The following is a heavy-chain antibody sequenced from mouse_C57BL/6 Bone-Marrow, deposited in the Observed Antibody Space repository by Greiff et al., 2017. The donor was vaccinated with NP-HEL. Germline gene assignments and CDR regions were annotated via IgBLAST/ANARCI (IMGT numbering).Heavy chain of an antibody. D-gene: IGHD1-1*01. CDR2: IYPRSGNT. CDR3: AREEDYYGSSYYYAMDY. V-gene: IGHV1-81*01. CDR1: GYTFTSYG. Sequence: QVQLQQSGAELARPGASVKLSCKASGYTFTSYGISWVKQRPGQGLEWIGEIYPRSGNTYYNEKFKGKATLTADKSSSTAYMELRSLTSEDSAVYFCAREEDYYGSSYYYAMDYWGQGTSVTVSS. J-gene: IGHJ4*01.